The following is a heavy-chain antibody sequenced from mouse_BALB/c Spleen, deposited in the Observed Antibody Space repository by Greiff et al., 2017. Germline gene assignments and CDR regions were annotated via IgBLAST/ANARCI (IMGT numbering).Heavy chain of an antibody. D-gene: IGHD1-2*01. J-gene: IGHJ4*01. CDR3: ARLRTLLRLREAMDY. CDR1: GYTFTDYN. Sequence: VQLKQSGPELVKPGASVKIPCKASGYTFTDYNMDWVKQSHGKSLEWIGDINPNNGGTIYNQKFKGKATLTVDKSSSTAYMELRSLTSEDTAVYYCARLRTLLRLREAMDYWGQGTSVTVSS. V-gene: IGHV1-18*01. CDR2: INPNNGGT.